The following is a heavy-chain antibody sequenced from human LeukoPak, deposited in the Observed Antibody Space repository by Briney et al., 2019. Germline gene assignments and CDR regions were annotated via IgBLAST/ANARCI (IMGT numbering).Heavy chain of an antibody. V-gene: IGHV1-18*01. J-gene: IGHJ3*02. CDR2: INSYNGNT. D-gene: IGHD3-22*01. Sequence: GAPVKVSCKASGGTFSSYAISWVRQAPGQGLEWVGWINSYNGNTNYAQKLQGRVTLTTDTSTSTAYMELRSLRSDDTAVYYCARQITMIVVVINDPFDIWGQGTMVTVSS. CDR3: ARQITMIVVVINDPFDI. CDR1: GGTFSSYA.